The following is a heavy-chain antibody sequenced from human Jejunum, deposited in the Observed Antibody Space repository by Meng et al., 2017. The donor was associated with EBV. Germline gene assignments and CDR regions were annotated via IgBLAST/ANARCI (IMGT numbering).Heavy chain of an antibody. D-gene: IGHD3-10*01. CDR3: AHSLARISSYGNWFGP. Sequence: QITLKESGPMLVKPTETLTLTCLFSGFSLSTKKLVVGWIRQSPGKALEWLAVIYWDDNRRYSPSLKNRLTITKDTSKNQVVLKMTNMDPVDTATYYCAHSLARISSYGNWFGPWGQGTLVTVSS. V-gene: IGHV2-5*02. CDR2: IYWDDNR. J-gene: IGHJ5*02. CDR1: GFSLSTKKLV.